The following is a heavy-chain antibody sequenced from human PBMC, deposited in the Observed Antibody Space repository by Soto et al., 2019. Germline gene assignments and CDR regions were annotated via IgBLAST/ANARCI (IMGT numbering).Heavy chain of an antibody. D-gene: IGHD2-2*01. V-gene: IGHV1-2*02. CDR2: INPNSGGT. J-gene: IGHJ5*02. Sequence: ASVKVSCKASGYTFTGYYMHWVRQAPGQGLEWMGWINPNSGGTSYAQKFQGRVTMTRDTSTSTVYMELSSLRSEDTAVYYCARAGDIVVVPAARGHTWFDPWGQGTLVTVSS. CDR1: GYTFTGYY. CDR3: ARAGDIVVVPAARGHTWFDP.